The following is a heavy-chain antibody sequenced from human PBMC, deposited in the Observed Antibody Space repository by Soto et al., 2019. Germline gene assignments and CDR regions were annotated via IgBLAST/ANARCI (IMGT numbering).Heavy chain of an antibody. D-gene: IGHD1-26*01. J-gene: IGHJ4*02. CDR3: AHRRGSYVPGDYFDY. Sequence: QITLKESGPTLVKPTQTLTLTCTFSGFSLSTSGVGVGWIRQPPGKALEWLALIYWNEDKRYSPSLKSRLTITKDTSKNQVVLTMTNMDPVDTATYYCAHRRGSYVPGDYFDYWGQGTLVTVSS. V-gene: IGHV2-5*01. CDR1: GFSLSTSGVG. CDR2: IYWNEDK.